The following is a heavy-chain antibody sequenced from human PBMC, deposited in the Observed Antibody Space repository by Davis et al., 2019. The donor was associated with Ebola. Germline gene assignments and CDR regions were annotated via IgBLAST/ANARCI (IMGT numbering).Heavy chain of an antibody. CDR3: ARWDGYYYDSSGYYRDY. J-gene: IGHJ4*02. D-gene: IGHD3-22*01. Sequence: SETLSLTCAVYGGSFSGYYWSWIRQPPGKGLEWIGEINHSGSTNYNPSLKSRVTISVDTSKNQFSLKLSSVTAADTAVYYCARWDGYYYDSSGYYRDYWGQGTLVTVSS. CDR2: INHSGST. CDR1: GGSFSGYY. V-gene: IGHV4-34*01.